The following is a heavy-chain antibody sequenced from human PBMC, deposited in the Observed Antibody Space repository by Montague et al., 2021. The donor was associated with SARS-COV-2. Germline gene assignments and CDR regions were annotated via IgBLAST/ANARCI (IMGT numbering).Heavy chain of an antibody. D-gene: IGHD6-19*01. CDR2: ISTSGSS. V-gene: IGHV4-61*09. J-gene: IGHJ6*03. CDR3: ARDRRGMAMAGRAYYYYYMDV. CDR1: GASISSANDY. Sequence: TLSLTCSVSGASISSANDYWTWIRQPAGKELEWIGHISTSGSSSYNPSLKSRVTIILDTSKQQFSLELTSVTAADTAVYYCARDRRGMAMAGRAYYYYYMDVWGKGTTVTVSS.